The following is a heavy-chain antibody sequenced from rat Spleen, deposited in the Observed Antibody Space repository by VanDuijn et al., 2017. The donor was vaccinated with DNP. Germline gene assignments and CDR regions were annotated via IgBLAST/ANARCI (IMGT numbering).Heavy chain of an antibody. J-gene: IGHJ3*01. Sequence: EVQLVESGGDLVQPGRSLKLSCVASGFTFSNYCMTWIRQAPRKGLEWVESIIYECGSTYYRDSVKGRFTLSRDNSNRTLYLQMDSLRSEDTATYYFATSTGPNWFAYWGQGTLVTVSS. CDR2: IIYECGST. D-gene: IGHD4-1*01. V-gene: IGHV5-29*01. CDR3: ATSTGPNWFAY. CDR1: GFTFSNYC.